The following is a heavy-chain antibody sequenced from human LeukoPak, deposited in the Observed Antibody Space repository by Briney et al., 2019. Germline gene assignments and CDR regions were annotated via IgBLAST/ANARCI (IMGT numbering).Heavy chain of an antibody. CDR1: GYTFTSYY. V-gene: IGHV1-46*01. D-gene: IGHD4-17*01. CDR2: INPSGGST. J-gene: IGHJ4*02. CDR3: ARASTVSNFDY. Sequence: ASVKVSCKASGYTFTSYYMHWVRQAPGQGLEWMGMINPSGGSTSYAQKFQGRVTMTRDMSTSTVYMELSSLRSEDTAVYYCARASTVSNFDYWGQGTLVTVSS.